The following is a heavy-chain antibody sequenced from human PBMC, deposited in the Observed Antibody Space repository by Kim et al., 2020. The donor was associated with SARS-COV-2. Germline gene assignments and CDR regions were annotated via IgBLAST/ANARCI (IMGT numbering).Heavy chain of an antibody. J-gene: IGHJ6*01. CDR1: GGSMSSGGYY. CDR3: ARVDINYGPPRGSYYD. Sequence: SETLSLTCTVSGGSMSSGGYYWRWIRQHPGKGLEWIGDIYYSGSTYYNPSLKSRITISVDTSKKQFSLKVNSVTAADTAVYYCARVDINYGPPRGSYYD. CDR2: IYYSGST. D-gene: IGHD3-9*01. V-gene: IGHV4-31*03.